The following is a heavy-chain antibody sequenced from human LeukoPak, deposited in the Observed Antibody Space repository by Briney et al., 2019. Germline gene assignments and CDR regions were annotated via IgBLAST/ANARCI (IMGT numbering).Heavy chain of an antibody. Sequence: PSETLSLTCAVYGGSFSGYYWSWVRQHPGKGLEWIGYIYYNGSTFYNPSLRSRSTISVDTSKNQFSLKLNSVTAADTAVYYCVSESAQLWFYVPDHWGQGTLVTVSS. CDR1: GGSFSGYY. J-gene: IGHJ4*02. CDR2: IYYNGST. D-gene: IGHD3-10*01. V-gene: IGHV4-31*11. CDR3: VSESAQLWFYVPDH.